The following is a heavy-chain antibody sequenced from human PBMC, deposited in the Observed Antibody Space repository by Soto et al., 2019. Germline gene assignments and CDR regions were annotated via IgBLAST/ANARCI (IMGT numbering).Heavy chain of an antibody. Sequence: QVQLVQSGAEVKKPGASVKVSCKASGYTFTNYDINCVRQATGQGLEWMGWMKPNSGNTGSAQKFQSSVTLTRKTSISTVYRELISLRYDDTAVYYCERDSISTYRVSYTDVWGKGTTVTVSS. CDR3: ERDSISTYRVSYTDV. CDR2: MKPNSGNT. D-gene: IGHD6-6*01. CDR1: GYTFTNYD. V-gene: IGHV1-8*01. J-gene: IGHJ6*03.